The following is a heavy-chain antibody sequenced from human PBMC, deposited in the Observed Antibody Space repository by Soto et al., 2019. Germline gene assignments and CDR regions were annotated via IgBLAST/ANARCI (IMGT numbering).Heavy chain of an antibody. D-gene: IGHD1-20*01. CDR2: IDTSSTYI. CDR1: GFSFSSFT. J-gene: IGHJ6*02. Sequence: EVQLVESGGGLVKPGGSLRLSCAASGFSFSSFTMNWVRQAPGKGLEWVSSIDTSSTYIYYADSVTGRFTFSRDNAQQSVSLQMPSLTAEDTPSADRARETWSYNWAGRRMDVWGPGTGVTVSS. CDR3: ARETWSYNWAGRRMDV. V-gene: IGHV3-21*02.